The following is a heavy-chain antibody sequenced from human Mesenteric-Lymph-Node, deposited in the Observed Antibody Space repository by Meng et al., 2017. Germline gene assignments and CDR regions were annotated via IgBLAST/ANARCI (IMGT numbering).Heavy chain of an antibody. CDR2: FTGGGGAA. J-gene: IGHJ4*02. CDR1: GFTFSSYA. V-gene: IGHV3-23*01. D-gene: IGHD3-22*01. Sequence: GESLKISCAASGFTFSSYAMSWVRQAPGKGLEWVSTFTGGGGAAYYADSVKGRFTTKRDDSKNTLYLQMNSLRAEDTAVYYCATERVTTAWGQGALVTVSS. CDR3: ATERVTTA.